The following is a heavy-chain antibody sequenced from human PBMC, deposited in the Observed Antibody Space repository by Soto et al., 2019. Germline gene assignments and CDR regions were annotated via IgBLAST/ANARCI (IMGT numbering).Heavy chain of an antibody. Sequence: QVQLQESGPGLVKPSQTLSLTCTVSGGSISSPYYYWNWVRQPPGKGLEWIAYISYSGSTHYNPSLKSRATISVDTSKNQFSLKLTSVTAADTAVYYCALADGDYGGAFDHWGQGALVTVSS. CDR1: GGSISSPYYY. J-gene: IGHJ4*02. CDR2: ISYSGST. D-gene: IGHD4-17*01. V-gene: IGHV4-30-4*01. CDR3: ALADGDYGGAFDH.